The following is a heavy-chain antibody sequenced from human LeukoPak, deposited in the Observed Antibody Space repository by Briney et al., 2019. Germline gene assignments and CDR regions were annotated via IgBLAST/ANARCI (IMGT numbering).Heavy chain of an antibody. V-gene: IGHV1-46*01. D-gene: IGHD2-21*01. CDR3: AREIVGEVTEYYYYYGMDV. CDR1: GYTFTSYY. Sequence: ASVKVSCKASGYTFTSYYMHWVRQAPGQGLEWMGIINPSGGSTSYAQKFQGRVAMTRDTSTSTVYKELSSLRSEDTAVYYCAREIVGEVTEYYYYYGMDVWGQGTTVTVSS. J-gene: IGHJ6*02. CDR2: INPSGGST.